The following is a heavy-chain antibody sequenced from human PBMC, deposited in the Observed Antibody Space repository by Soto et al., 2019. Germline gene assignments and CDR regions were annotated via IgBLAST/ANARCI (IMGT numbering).Heavy chain of an antibody. CDR1: GLAFNNAW. Sequence: GWSLRLSSAASGLAFNNAWMTWVRQAPGKGLEWVGRIKSKTDGGTTDYAAPVKGRFTISRDDSKNTLYLQMNGLKTEDTAVYYCTTEGRFTVVRGLISSLEYWGQGTLVTASS. CDR3: TTEGRFTVVRGLISSLEY. CDR2: IKSKTDGGTT. V-gene: IGHV3-15*01. D-gene: IGHD3-10*01. J-gene: IGHJ4*02.